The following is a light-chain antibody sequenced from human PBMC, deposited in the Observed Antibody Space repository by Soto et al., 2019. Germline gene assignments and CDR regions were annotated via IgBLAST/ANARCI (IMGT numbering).Light chain of an antibody. CDR2: GAS. J-gene: IGKJ1*01. Sequence: EIVLTQSPGTLSLSPGERATLSCRASQSVSSSYLAWYQQKPGQAPRLLIYGASSRATGIPDRFSGSGSGTDFTFTISRLEPEDFAVYYGQQYGSSPRTFGQGTKVEIK. CDR1: QSVSSSY. V-gene: IGKV3-20*01. CDR3: QQYGSSPRT.